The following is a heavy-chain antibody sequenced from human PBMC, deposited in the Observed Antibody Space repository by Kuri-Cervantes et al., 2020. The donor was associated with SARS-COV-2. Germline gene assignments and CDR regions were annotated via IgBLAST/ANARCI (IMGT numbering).Heavy chain of an antibody. V-gene: IGHV3-33*06. CDR3: AKAELERQEGYYYYGMDV. CDR1: GFTFSSYG. Sequence: LSLTCAASGFTFSSYGMHWVRQAPGKGLEWVAVIWYDGSNKYYADSVKGRFTISRDNSKNTLYLQMNSLRAEDTAVYYCAKAELERQEGYYYYGMDVWGQGTTVTVSS. J-gene: IGHJ6*02. D-gene: IGHD1-1*01. CDR2: IWYDGSNK.